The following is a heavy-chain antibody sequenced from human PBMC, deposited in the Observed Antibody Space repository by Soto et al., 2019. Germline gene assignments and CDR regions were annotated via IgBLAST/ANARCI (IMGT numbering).Heavy chain of an antibody. CDR3: ARDPLGTGYFDY. V-gene: IGHV4-31*03. CDR2: IYYSGGT. J-gene: IGHJ4*02. D-gene: IGHD1-26*01. Sequence: SETLCLTCSVSGGSISSGDYYWSWIRQHPGKGLEWIGYIYYSGGTYYNPSLKSRITISVDTSKNQFSLKLSSVTAADTAVYYCARDPLGTGYFDYWGQGTLVTGSS. CDR1: GGSISSGDYY.